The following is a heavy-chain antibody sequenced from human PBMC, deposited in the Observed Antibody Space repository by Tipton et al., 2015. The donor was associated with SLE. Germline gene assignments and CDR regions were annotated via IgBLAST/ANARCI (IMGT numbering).Heavy chain of an antibody. CDR3: ARDTIAAAGKWFDP. V-gene: IGHV4-59*01. J-gene: IGHJ5*02. CDR1: GGSISSYY. CDR2: IYYSGST. Sequence: LSLTCTVSGGSISSYYWSWIRQPPGKGLEWIGYIYYSGSTNYNPSLKSRVTISVDTSKNQFSLKLSSVTAADTAVYYCARDTIAAAGKWFDPWGQGTLVTVSS. D-gene: IGHD6-13*01.